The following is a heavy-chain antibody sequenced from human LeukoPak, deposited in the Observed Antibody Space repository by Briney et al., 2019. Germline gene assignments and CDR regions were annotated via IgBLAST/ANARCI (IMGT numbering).Heavy chain of an antibody. CDR2: IYYSGST. CDR3: TRDLVGATSDF. V-gene: IGHV4-59*01. Sequence: SGTLSLTCTVSGGSISSYYWSWIRQPPGKGLEWIGYIYYSGSTNYNPSLKSRVTISVDTSKNQFSLKLSSVTAADTAVYYCTRDLVGATSDFWGQGTLVTVSS. CDR1: GGSISSYY. J-gene: IGHJ4*02. D-gene: IGHD1-26*01.